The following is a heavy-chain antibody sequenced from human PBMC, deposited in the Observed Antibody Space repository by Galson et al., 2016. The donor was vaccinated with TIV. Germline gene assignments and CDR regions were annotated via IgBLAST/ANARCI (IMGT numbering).Heavy chain of an antibody. Sequence: SVKVSCKASGYTFTSYYMNWVRQAPGQGLEWMGIINPSGGSTSYAQKFQGRVTMTRDTSTSTVYMELSSLRSEDTAVYYCARVLEVAGTDYWGQGTLVTVSS. V-gene: IGHV1-46*01. CDR1: GYTFTSYY. D-gene: IGHD6-19*01. J-gene: IGHJ4*02. CDR3: ARVLEVAGTDY. CDR2: INPSGGST.